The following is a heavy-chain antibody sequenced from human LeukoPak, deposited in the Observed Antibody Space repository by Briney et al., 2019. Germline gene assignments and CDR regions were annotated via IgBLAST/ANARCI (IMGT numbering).Heavy chain of an antibody. J-gene: IGHJ4*02. CDR3: AKRSAESSGYFEH. CDR1: GFTFMKYS. D-gene: IGHD6-19*01. Sequence: PGGSLRLSCAASGFTFMKYSMTWVRQAPGKGLEWVSAITGSGAFTDYADSVKGRFTISRDNSNNTLYLQVSSLRAEGTAVYYCAKRSAESSGYFEHWGQGTLVTVSS. CDR2: ITGSGAFT. V-gene: IGHV3-23*01.